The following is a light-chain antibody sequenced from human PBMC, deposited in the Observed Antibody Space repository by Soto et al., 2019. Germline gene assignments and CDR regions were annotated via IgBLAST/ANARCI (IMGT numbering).Light chain of an antibody. CDR1: QSVSSSY. CDR2: GGS. V-gene: IGKV3-20*01. CDR3: QQYSSSRT. Sequence: EIVLTQSPGTLSLSPGERATLSCRASQSVSSSYLAWYQQKSGQAPRLLIYGGSSRATGIPVRFSGSGSETDFTLTITRLEPEDFAVYYCQQYSSSRTFGQGTKVDIK. J-gene: IGKJ1*01.